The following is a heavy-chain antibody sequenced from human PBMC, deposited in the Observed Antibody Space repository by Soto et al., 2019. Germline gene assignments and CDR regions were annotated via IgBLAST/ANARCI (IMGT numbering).Heavy chain of an antibody. J-gene: IGHJ3*02. CDR1: GGCFSVYY. CDR2: INHSGST. CDR3: ARYRDLYCSSTSCSKRGDAFDI. D-gene: IGHD2-2*01. V-gene: IGHV4-34*01. Sequence: SETLYLTCAVYGGCFSVYYGSWIFQNPGKGLEWIGEINHSGSTNYNPSLKSRVTISVDTSKNQFSLKLSSVTAADTAVYYCARYRDLYCSSTSCSKRGDAFDIWGLGTMVTVSS.